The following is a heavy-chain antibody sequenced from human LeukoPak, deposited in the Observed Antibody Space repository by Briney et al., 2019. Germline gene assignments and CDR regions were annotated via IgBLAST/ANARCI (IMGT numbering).Heavy chain of an antibody. D-gene: IGHD3-10*01. Sequence: PGGSLRLSCAASGFTFSSYAMSWVRQAPGKGLEWVGRIKSKTDGGTTDYAAPVKGRFTTSRDDSKNTLYLQMNSLKTEDTAVYYCTTDYYGSGSFGAFDIWGQGTMVTVSS. CDR2: IKSKTDGGTT. CDR1: GFTFSSYA. J-gene: IGHJ3*02. CDR3: TTDYYGSGSFGAFDI. V-gene: IGHV3-15*01.